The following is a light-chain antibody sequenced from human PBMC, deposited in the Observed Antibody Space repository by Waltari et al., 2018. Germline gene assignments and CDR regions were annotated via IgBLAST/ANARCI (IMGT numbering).Light chain of an antibody. CDR3: QQYNSYSGGT. CDR2: KAS. J-gene: IGKJ1*01. V-gene: IGKV1-5*03. CDR1: QSISNW. Sequence: DIQMTQSPSTLSASVGHRVTITCRASQSISNWLALYQQKTGKAPQPLIYKASSLESGVPSRFSGSGSGTEYSLTISSMQPDDFATYYCQQYNSYSGGTFGQGTKVEIK.